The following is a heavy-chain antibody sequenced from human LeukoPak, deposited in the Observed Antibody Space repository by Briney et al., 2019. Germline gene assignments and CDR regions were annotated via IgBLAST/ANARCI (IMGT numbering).Heavy chain of an antibody. Sequence: GGSLRLSCAASGFTFSSYWMSWVRQAPGKGLEWVANIKQDGSEKYYVDSVKGRFTISRDNAKNSLYLQMNSLRAEDTAVYYCARDDPPPYYYDSSGPVYYYYGMDVWGQGTTVTVSS. CDR3: ARDDPPPYYYDSSGPVYYYYGMDV. V-gene: IGHV3-7*01. J-gene: IGHJ6*02. CDR2: IKQDGSEK. D-gene: IGHD3-22*01. CDR1: GFTFSSYW.